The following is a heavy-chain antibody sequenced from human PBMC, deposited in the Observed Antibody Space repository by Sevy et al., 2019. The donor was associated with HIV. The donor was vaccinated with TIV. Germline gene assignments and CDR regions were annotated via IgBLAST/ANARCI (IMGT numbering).Heavy chain of an antibody. J-gene: IGHJ4*02. Sequence: GGSLRLSCAASGFTFSNYWMTWVRQAPAKGLEWVAHIKQDGSEKHYVDSVKGRFTISRDNSKNSVYLQMNSLRAEDTAVYFCAREGYYDYIWGSYRYFNDYWGQGTLVTVSS. V-gene: IGHV3-7*03. CDR3: AREGYYDYIWGSYRYFNDY. CDR2: IKQDGSEK. D-gene: IGHD3-16*02. CDR1: GFTFSNYW.